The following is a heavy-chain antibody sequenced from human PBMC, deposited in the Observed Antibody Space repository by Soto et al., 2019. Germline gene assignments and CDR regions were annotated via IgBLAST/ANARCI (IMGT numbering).Heavy chain of an antibody. V-gene: IGHV4-4*02. Sequence: QVQLQESGPGLVKPSGTLSLTCAVSGGSISSSNWWSWVRQAPEKGLEWIGEIYHSGSTNYNRSRESRVTISVDKSQNQFSPRLTSVTAADTAVYYCARNVPYRDWWFGWFVPWGQGTLVTVSS. CDR1: GGSISSSNW. J-gene: IGHJ5*02. CDR2: IYHSGST. CDR3: ARNVPYRDWWFGWFVP. D-gene: IGHD2-8*02.